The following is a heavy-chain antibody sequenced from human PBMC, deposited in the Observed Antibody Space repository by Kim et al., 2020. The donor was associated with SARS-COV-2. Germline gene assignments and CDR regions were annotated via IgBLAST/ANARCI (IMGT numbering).Heavy chain of an antibody. Sequence: GGSLRLSCAASGFTFSSYEMNWVRQAPGKGLEWVSYISSSGSTIYYADSVKGRFTISRDNAKKSLYLQMNSLRAEDTAVYYCARGGGSTPSGYWGQGTLVTVSS. V-gene: IGHV3-48*03. D-gene: IGHD5-12*01. J-gene: IGHJ4*02. CDR1: GFTFSSYE. CDR2: ISSSGSTI. CDR3: ARGGGSTPSGY.